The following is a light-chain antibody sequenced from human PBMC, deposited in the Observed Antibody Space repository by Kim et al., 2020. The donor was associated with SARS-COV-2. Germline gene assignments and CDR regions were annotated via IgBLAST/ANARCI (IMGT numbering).Light chain of an antibody. CDR2: NTF. V-gene: IGKV1-17*01. J-gene: IGKJ3*01. CDR1: QGIGNG. Sequence: AAVGDRVIITCRASQGIGNGLGWYQQKPGKAPKRLIYNTFTLRSGVPSRFSGSGSGTEFTLTISSLQPEDFATYYCLQHNSYPLTFGPGTKVDIK. CDR3: LQHNSYPLT.